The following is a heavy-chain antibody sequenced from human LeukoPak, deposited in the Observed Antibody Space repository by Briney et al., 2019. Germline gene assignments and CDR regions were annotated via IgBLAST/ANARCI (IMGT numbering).Heavy chain of an antibody. D-gene: IGHD1-1*01. J-gene: IGHJ4*02. CDR1: GYTFTGYY. CDR3: ARGPNWNDVGYFDY. V-gene: IGHV1-2*02. Sequence: ASVKVSCKASGYTFTGYYMHWVRQAPRQGLEWMGWINPNSGGTNYAQKFQGRVTMTRDTSIGTAYMELSRLRSDDTAVYYCARGPNWNDVGYFDYWGQGTLVTVSS. CDR2: INPNSGGT.